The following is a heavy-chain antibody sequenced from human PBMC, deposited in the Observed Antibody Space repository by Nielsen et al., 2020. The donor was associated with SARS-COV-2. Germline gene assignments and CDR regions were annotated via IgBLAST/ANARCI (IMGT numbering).Heavy chain of an antibody. V-gene: IGHV1-46*01. Sequence: ASVKVSCKASGYTFTSYGVSWVRQAPGQGLEWMGIINPSGGSTSYAQKFQGRVTMTRDTSTSTVYMELSSLRSEDTAVYYCARSAYSSSWPTIFDYWGQGTLVTVSS. CDR1: GYTFTSYG. CDR3: ARSAYSSSWPTIFDY. CDR2: INPSGGST. J-gene: IGHJ4*02. D-gene: IGHD6-13*01.